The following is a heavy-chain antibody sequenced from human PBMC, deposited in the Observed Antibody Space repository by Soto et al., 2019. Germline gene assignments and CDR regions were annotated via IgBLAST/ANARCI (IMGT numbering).Heavy chain of an antibody. D-gene: IGHD3-22*01. J-gene: IGHJ4*02. V-gene: IGHV4-61*01. CDR2: IYYSGST. CDR3: ARGRRDYYDSSGYRFDY. CDR1: GGSVSSGSYY. Sequence: QVQLQESGPGLVKPSETLSLTCTVSGGSVSSGSYYWSWIRQPPGKGLEWIGYIYYSGSTNYNPSLKSRVTISVDTSKNQFSLKLSSVTAADTAVYYCARGRRDYYDSSGYRFDYWGQGTLVTVSS.